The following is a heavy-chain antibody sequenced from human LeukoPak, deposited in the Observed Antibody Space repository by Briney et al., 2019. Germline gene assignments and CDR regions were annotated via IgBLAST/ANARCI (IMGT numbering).Heavy chain of an antibody. CDR2: IDWDDER. Sequence: SGPTLVNPTQTLTLTCTFSGFSLTTRGMCVSWVRQPPGKALEWLALIDWDDERYYSTSLKTRLTISKDTSTNQVVLAMTDMDPVDTATYYCARTNHLYSYGSRVGGFFFDSWGQGTLVTVSS. CDR1: GFSLTTRGMC. CDR3: ARTNHLYSYGSRVGGFFFDS. V-gene: IGHV2-70*20. D-gene: IGHD5-18*01. J-gene: IGHJ4*02.